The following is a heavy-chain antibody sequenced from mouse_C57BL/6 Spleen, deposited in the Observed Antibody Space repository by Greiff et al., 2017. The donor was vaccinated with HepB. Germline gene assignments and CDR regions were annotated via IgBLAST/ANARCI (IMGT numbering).Heavy chain of an antibody. CDR3: ARRYSNPYWYFDV. V-gene: IGHV1-19*01. Sequence: EVQLQQSGPVLVKPGASVKMSCKASGYTFTDYYMNWVKQSHGKSLEWIGVINPYNGGTSYNQKFKGKATLTVDKSSSTAYMELNSLTSEDSAVYYCARRYSNPYWYFDVWGTGTTVTVSS. D-gene: IGHD2-5*01. CDR2: INPYNGGT. CDR1: GYTFTDYY. J-gene: IGHJ1*03.